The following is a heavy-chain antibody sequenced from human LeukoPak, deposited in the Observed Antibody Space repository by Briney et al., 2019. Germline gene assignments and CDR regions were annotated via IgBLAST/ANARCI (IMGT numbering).Heavy chain of an antibody. CDR3: ARSLAAAGPYYYYYYMDV. CDR1: GFTVSSNY. CDR2: IYSGGST. J-gene: IGHJ6*03. D-gene: IGHD6-13*01. Sequence: GGSLRLSCAASGFTVSSNYMSWVRQAPGKGLEWVSVIYSGGSTYYADSVKGRFTISRDNSRNTLYLQMNSLRAEDTAVYYCARSLAAAGPYYYYYYMDVWGKGTTVTVSS. V-gene: IGHV3-53*01.